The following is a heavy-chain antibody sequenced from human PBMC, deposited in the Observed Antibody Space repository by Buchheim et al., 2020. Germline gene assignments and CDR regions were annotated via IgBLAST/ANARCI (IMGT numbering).Heavy chain of an antibody. CDR3: ARAPFRIAARPGYFDY. V-gene: IGHV4-39*01. CDR1: GGSISSSSYY. J-gene: IGHJ4*02. D-gene: IGHD6-6*01. Sequence: QLQLQESGPGLVKPSETLSLTCTVSGGSISSSSYYWGWIRQPPGKGLEWIGSIYYSGSTYYNPSLKSRVTISVDTSKNQFSLKLSSVTAADTAVYYCARAPFRIAARPGYFDYWGQGTL. CDR2: IYYSGST.